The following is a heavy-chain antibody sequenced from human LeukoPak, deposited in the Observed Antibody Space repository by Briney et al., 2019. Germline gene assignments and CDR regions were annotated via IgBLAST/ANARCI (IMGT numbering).Heavy chain of an antibody. CDR2: ITGTSGGT. D-gene: IGHD6-19*01. Sequence: GWSLTLPCAASGFTLSRYGMHWLRQAPAKGVEWVASITGTSGGTNSTDSVKGRFTISRDNSKNTLYLQVNSLRAADTAVYYCAKAHSSGWYEEYWGQGTIVTVS. CDR3: AKAHSSGWYEEY. V-gene: IGHV3-23*01. J-gene: IGHJ4*02. CDR1: GFTLSRYG.